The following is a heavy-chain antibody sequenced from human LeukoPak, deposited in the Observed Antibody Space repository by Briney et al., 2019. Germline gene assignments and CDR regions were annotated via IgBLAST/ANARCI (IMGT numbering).Heavy chain of an antibody. J-gene: IGHJ4*02. D-gene: IGHD6-19*01. Sequence: ASVKVSCKASGYTFTGYYMHWVRQAPGQGLEWMGWINPNSGGTNYAQKFQGRVTVTRDTSISTAYMELSRLRSDDTAVYYCARGYIAVAGTPTNYWGQGTLVTVSS. CDR3: ARGYIAVAGTPTNY. CDR1: GYTFTGYY. CDR2: INPNSGGT. V-gene: IGHV1-2*02.